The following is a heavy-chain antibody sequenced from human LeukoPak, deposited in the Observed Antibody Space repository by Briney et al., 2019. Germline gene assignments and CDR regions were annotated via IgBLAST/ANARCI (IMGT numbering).Heavy chain of an antibody. CDR1: EFSVGSNY. CDR2: IYSGGST. J-gene: IGHJ4*02. Sequence: PGGSLRLSCAASEFSVGSNYMTWVRQAPGKGLEWVSLIYSGGSTYYADSVKGRFTISRDNSKNTLYLQMNNLRAEDTAVYYCARRAGGYSHPYDYWGQGTLVTVSS. V-gene: IGHV3-66*04. CDR3: ARRAGGYSHPYDY. D-gene: IGHD4-23*01.